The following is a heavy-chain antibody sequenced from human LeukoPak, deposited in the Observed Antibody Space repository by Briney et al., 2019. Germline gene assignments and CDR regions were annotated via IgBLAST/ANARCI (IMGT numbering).Heavy chain of an antibody. V-gene: IGHV4-38-2*02. J-gene: IGHJ3*01. CDR3: ARDRLVTKFGVAIADGGAFDF. D-gene: IGHD3-3*01. CDR1: GYSISSGYY. CDR2: VYHTGTS. Sequence: SETLSLTCVVSGYSISSGYYWAWIRQPQGKGLEWFGSVYHTGTSYYNPSLKSRVTMSVDTSKNHFSLKLTSVTAADTAFYYCARDRLVTKFGVAIADGGAFDFWGQGTLVTVSS.